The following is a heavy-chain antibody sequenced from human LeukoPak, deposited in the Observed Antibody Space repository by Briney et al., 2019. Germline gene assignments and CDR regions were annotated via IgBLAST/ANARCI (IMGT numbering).Heavy chain of an antibody. CDR3: ARNPVYYYDSSGYPLYYYYYMDV. CDR2: IYYSGST. CDR1: GGSISSYY. D-gene: IGHD3-22*01. Sequence: SETLSLTCTVSGGSISSYYWSWIRQPPGKGLEWIGYIYYSGSTNYNTSLKSRVTISVDTSKNQFSLKLSSVTAADTAVYYCARNPVYYYDSSGYPLYYYYYMDVWGKGTTVTVSS. V-gene: IGHV4-59*01. J-gene: IGHJ6*03.